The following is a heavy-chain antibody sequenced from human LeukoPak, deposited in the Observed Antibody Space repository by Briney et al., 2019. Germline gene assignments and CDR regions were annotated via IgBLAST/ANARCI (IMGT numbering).Heavy chain of an antibody. D-gene: IGHD6-13*01. Sequence: GASVKVSCKASGYTFTSYGISWVRQAPGQGLEWMGWISAYNGNTNHAQKLQGRVTMTTDTSTSTAYMELRSLRSDDTAVYYCARGIAAAGTLYYYYYGMDVWGQGTTVTVSS. CDR2: ISAYNGNT. CDR1: GYTFTSYG. J-gene: IGHJ6*02. V-gene: IGHV1-18*01. CDR3: ARGIAAAGTLYYYYYGMDV.